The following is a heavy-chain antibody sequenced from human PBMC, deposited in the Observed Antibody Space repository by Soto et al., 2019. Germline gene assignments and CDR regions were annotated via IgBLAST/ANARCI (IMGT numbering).Heavy chain of an antibody. V-gene: IGHV1-18*01. D-gene: IGHD1-1*01. CDR2: ISAHNGNT. J-gene: IGHJ4*02. CDR3: ARGRYGDY. Sequence: QVHLVQSGAEVKKPGASVKVSCKGSGYAFTTHGITWVRQAPGQGLEWMGWISAHNGNTNYAQKVQGRVTVTRDTSTSTAYMELRSLRSDDTAVYYCARGRYGDYWGQGALVTVSS. CDR1: GYAFTTHG.